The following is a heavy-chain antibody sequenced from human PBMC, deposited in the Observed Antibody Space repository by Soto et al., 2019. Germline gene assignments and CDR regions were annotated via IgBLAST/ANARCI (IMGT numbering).Heavy chain of an antibody. J-gene: IGHJ6*03. CDR3: ARAHLPPHYYGSGSYWDYYMDV. V-gene: IGHV3-21*01. CDR2: ISSSSSYI. D-gene: IGHD3-10*01. Sequence: GGSLRLSCAASGFTFSSYSMNWVRQAPGKGLEWVSSISSSSSYIYYADSVKGRFTISRDNAKNSLYLQMNSLRAEDTAVYYCARAHLPPHYYGSGSYWDYYMDVWGKGTTVTVSS. CDR1: GFTFSSYS.